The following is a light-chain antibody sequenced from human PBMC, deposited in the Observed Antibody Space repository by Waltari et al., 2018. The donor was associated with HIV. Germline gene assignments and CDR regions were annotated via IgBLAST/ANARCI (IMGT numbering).Light chain of an antibody. V-gene: IGLV1-47*01. CDR2: RND. CDR3: ASWDDALSSWL. CDR1: SSNGGKNY. Sequence: QSGLSQPPSTSRPPGQRVVISCSGRSSNGGKNYVSWFQQVSGAAPRLLIYRNDRRPSGVPDRFTAAKSGTSASLVISGLRSDDEAEYFCASWDDALSSWLFGGGTRLTVL. J-gene: IGLJ6*01.